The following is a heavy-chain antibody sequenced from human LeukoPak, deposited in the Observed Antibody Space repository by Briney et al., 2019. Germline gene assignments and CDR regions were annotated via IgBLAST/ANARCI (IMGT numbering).Heavy chain of an antibody. CDR1: EFTFSTYG. CDR3: AKESNILGPGFGSGWHTAFFDN. J-gene: IGHJ4*02. D-gene: IGHD6-19*01. CDR2: ISYDGSNK. V-gene: IGHV3-30*18. Sequence: GGSLRLSCAASEFTFSTYGMHWVRQAPGKGLEWVAVISYDGSNKFYADSVKGRFTISRDNSKNTLYLQMNSLRPEDTAVYYCAKESNILGPGFGSGWHTAFFDNWGQGTLSPSPQ.